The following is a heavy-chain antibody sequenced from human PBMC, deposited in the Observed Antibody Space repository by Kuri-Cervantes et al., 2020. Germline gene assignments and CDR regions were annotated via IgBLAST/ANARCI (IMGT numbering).Heavy chain of an antibody. V-gene: IGHV3-9*01. Sequence: SLKISCAASGFTFDDYAMHWVRQAPGKGLEWVSGISWSSAGIGHADSVKGRFTISRDNAKNSLYLQMNSLRPEDTAVYFCAMDGSDWSFDYWGEGTPVTVSS. CDR1: GFTFDDYA. CDR3: AMDGSDWSFDY. J-gene: IGHJ4*02. CDR2: ISWSSAGI. D-gene: IGHD6-19*01.